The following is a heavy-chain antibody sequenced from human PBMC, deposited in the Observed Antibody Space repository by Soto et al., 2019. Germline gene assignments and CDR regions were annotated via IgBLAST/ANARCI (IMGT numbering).Heavy chain of an antibody. J-gene: IGHJ4*02. CDR3: ARHLVVGATFDY. Sequence: QLQLQESGPGLVKPSETLSLTCTVSGGSISSSSYYWGWIRQPPGKGLEWIGSIYYSGRTYYNPSLKSRVTISVDTSKNQFALKLSSVTAADTAVYYCARHLVVGATFDYWGQGTLVTVSS. CDR2: IYYSGRT. D-gene: IGHD1-26*01. V-gene: IGHV4-39*01. CDR1: GGSISSSSYY.